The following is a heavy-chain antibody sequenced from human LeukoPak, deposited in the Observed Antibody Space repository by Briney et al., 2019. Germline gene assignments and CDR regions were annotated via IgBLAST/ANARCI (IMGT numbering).Heavy chain of an antibody. D-gene: IGHD3-10*01. CDR2: INHSGST. CDR3: ARGRQMVRGVRNWFDP. Sequence: SETLSLTCAVYGGSFSGYYWSWIRQPPGKGLEWIGEINHSGSTNYNPSLKSRVTISGDTSKNQCSLKLSSVTAADTAVYYCARGRQMVRGVRNWFDPWGQGTLVTVSS. CDR1: GGSFSGYY. V-gene: IGHV4-34*01. J-gene: IGHJ5*02.